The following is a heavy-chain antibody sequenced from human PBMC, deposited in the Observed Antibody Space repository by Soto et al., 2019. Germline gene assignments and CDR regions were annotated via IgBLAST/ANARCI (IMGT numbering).Heavy chain of an antibody. J-gene: IGHJ4*02. V-gene: IGHV3-15*01. CDR2: IKSKTDGGTT. CDR1: GFTFSNAW. Sequence: GGSLRLSCAASGFTFSNAWMSWVRQAPGKGLEWVGRIKSKTDGGTTDYAAPVKGRFTISRDDSKNTLYLQMNSLKTEDTAVYYCTTDPSTGERRFDYWGQGTLVTVSS. CDR3: TTDPSTGERRFDY. D-gene: IGHD4-17*01.